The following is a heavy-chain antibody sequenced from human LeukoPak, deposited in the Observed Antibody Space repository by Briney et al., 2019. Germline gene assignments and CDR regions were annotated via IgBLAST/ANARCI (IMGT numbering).Heavy chain of an antibody. Sequence: PSETLSLTCAVYGGSFSGYYWSWIRQPPGKGLEWIGEINHSGSTNYNPSLKSRVTISVDTSKNQFSLKLSSVTAADTAVYYCARSPAWYSSGWPDRIYYFDYWGQGTLVTVSS. J-gene: IGHJ4*02. CDR2: INHSGST. V-gene: IGHV4-34*01. CDR3: ARSPAWYSSGWPDRIYYFDY. D-gene: IGHD6-19*01. CDR1: GGSFSGYY.